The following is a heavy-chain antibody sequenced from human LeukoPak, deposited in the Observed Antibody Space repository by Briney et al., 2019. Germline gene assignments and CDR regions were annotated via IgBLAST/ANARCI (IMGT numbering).Heavy chain of an antibody. D-gene: IGHD2-2*01. V-gene: IGHV3-48*01. Sequence: GGSLRLSCVASGFSFSSYSINWVRQAPGKGLEWAAYISRSSSMMYYADSVKGRFTISRDNSKNTLYLQMNSLRAEDTAVYYCAREQYHFDYWGQGTLVTVSS. J-gene: IGHJ4*02. CDR1: GFSFSSYS. CDR3: AREQYHFDY. CDR2: ISRSSSMM.